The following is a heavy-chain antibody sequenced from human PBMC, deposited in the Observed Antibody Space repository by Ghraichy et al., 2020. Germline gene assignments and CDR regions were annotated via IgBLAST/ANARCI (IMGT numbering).Heavy chain of an antibody. D-gene: IGHD1-26*01. J-gene: IGHJ4*02. Sequence: GDSLNISCAASGFTVSSNYMSWVRQAPGKGLEWVSVIYSGGSTYYADSVKGRFTISRDNSKNTLYLQMNSLRAEDTAVYYCARGLGGSNLDYWGQGTLVTVSS. CDR2: IYSGGST. CDR1: GFTVSSNY. CDR3: ARGLGGSNLDY. V-gene: IGHV3-66*01.